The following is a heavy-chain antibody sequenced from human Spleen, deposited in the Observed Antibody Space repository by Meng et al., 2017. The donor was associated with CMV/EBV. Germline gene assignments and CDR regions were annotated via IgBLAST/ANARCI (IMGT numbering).Heavy chain of an antibody. CDR2: VNPKSGNT. CDR1: FTYFY. J-gene: IGHJ4*02. Sequence: FTYFYIHCVRQAPGQGLEWMGWVNPKSGNTNCAQRFQGRVSLTRDSSTSTVYMELSRLRSADTAVYYCARAGSDYVDMSGYPEDPLDYWGQGTLVTVSS. D-gene: IGHD3-10*01. V-gene: IGHV1-2*02. CDR3: ARAGSDYVDMSGYPEDPLDY.